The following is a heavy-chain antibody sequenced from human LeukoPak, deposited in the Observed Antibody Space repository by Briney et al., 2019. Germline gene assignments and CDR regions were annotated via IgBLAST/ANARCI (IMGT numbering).Heavy chain of an antibody. CDR3: ARESGGDKSTAFDI. Sequence: PGGSLRLSCAASGFTFSSYWMSWVRQAPGKGLEWVANIKQDGSEKYYVDSVKGRFTISRDNAKNSLYLQMNSLRAEDTAAYYCARESGGDKSTAFDIWGQGTMVTVSS. CDR1: GFTFSSYW. D-gene: IGHD3-16*01. V-gene: IGHV3-7*01. CDR2: IKQDGSEK. J-gene: IGHJ3*02.